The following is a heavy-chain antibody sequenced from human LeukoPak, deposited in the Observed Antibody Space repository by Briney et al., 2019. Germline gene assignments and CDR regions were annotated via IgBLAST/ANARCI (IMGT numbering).Heavy chain of an antibody. CDR2: ISAGGGST. D-gene: IGHD3-10*01. CDR3: ARGGGLLWLGEFPNCFDP. Sequence: GGSLRLSCAASGSTFSRYAMSWVREAPGKGLEYVSTISAGGGSTFYADSMKGRSTISRDNSRSTVYLQMNSLRVEDTAVYYCARGGGLLWLGEFPNCFDPWGQGTLVTVSS. CDR1: GSTFSRYA. V-gene: IGHV3-23*01. J-gene: IGHJ5*02.